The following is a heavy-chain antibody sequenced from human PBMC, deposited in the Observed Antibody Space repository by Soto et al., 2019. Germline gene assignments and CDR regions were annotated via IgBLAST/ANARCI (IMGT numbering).Heavy chain of an antibody. V-gene: IGHV1-18*01. CDR2: ISANNGNT. CDR3: ARGSDSSGYYRLGY. J-gene: IGHJ4*02. D-gene: IGHD3-22*01. Sequence: QVHLVQSGAEVKKPGASVTVSCKASGYTFTSYGINWVRQAPGQGLEWMGWISANNGNTNYAQKVQGRVTMTTDTSTSTAYIELRSLRSDDTAVYYCARGSDSSGYYRLGYWGQGTLVTVSS. CDR1: GYTFTSYG.